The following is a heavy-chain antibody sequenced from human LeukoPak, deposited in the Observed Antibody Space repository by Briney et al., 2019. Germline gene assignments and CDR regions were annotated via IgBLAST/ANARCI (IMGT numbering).Heavy chain of an antibody. CDR3: ARGGIQLWFLVDY. D-gene: IGHD5-18*01. CDR2: INPNSGGT. CDR1: GYTFTGYF. Sequence: ASVNLSCKASGYTFTGYFMHWVRQAPGQGLEWMGWINPNSGGTNYAQKFQGRVTMTRDTSISTAYMELSRLRSDDTAVYYCARGGIQLWFLVDYWGQGTLVTVSS. V-gene: IGHV1-2*02. J-gene: IGHJ4*02.